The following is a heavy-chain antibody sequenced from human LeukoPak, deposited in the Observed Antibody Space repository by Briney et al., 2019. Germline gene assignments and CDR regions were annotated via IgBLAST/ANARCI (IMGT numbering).Heavy chain of an antibody. CDR2: ISGSGDRT. D-gene: IGHD2-2*01. Sequence: TGGSLRLSCAASGFTFSTYAMSWVRQAPGKGLEWVAAISGSGDRTYYADSVKGRFTISRDNSKNTLYLQMNSLGAEDTAVYYCAKDRSMYCRSSSCYLDWFDPWGQGTLVTLSS. V-gene: IGHV3-23*01. CDR3: AKDRSMYCRSSSCYLDWFDP. J-gene: IGHJ5*02. CDR1: GFTFSTYA.